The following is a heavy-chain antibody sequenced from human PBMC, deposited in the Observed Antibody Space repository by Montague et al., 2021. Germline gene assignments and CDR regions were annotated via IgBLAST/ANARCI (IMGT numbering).Heavy chain of an antibody. D-gene: IGHD5/OR15-5a*01. J-gene: IGHJ3*02. CDR2: IRRDGSVI. CDR1: EFSFSSYW. CDR3: ARDLSPLLNGDSVYGDAFDI. V-gene: IGHV3-7*03. Sequence: SLRLSCAASEFSFSSYWMAWVRQAPGKGPEWVANIRRDGSVIHYLDSVEGRFTISRDNAKNSLYLQMNSLKVEDTAVYFCARDLSPLLNGDSVYGDAFDIWGQGTMVTVSS.